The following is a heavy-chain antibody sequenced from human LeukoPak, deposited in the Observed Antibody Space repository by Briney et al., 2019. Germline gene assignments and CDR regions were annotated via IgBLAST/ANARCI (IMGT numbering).Heavy chain of an antibody. V-gene: IGHV3-23*01. CDR3: AKDPDIVVVPAAIYFDY. Sequence: QPGGSLRLSCAASGLTFSSYAMSWVRQAPGKGLEWVSAISGSGGSTYYADSVKGRFTISRDNSKNTLYLQMNSLRAEDTAVYYCAKDPDIVVVPAAIYFDYWGQGTLVTVSS. CDR1: GLTFSSYA. D-gene: IGHD2-2*02. CDR2: ISGSGGST. J-gene: IGHJ4*02.